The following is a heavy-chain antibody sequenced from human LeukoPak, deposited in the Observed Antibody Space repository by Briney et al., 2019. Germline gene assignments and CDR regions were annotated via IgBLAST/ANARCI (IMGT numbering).Heavy chain of an antibody. J-gene: IGHJ4*02. CDR1: GGSVSSGSYY. CDR3: ARDRGRWFGELLGFDY. V-gene: IGHV4-61*01. CDR2: IYYSGST. D-gene: IGHD3-10*01. Sequence: SETLSLTCTVSGGSVSSGSYYWSWIRQPPGKGLEWIGYIYYSGSTNYNPSLKSRVTILVDTSKNQFSLKLSSVTAADTAVYYCARDRGRWFGELLGFDYWGQGTLVTVSS.